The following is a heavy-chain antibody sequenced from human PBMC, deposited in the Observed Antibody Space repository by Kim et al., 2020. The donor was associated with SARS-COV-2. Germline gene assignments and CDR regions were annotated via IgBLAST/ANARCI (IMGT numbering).Heavy chain of an antibody. Sequence: YHNPPLKRRVTISVDTSKNQFSLRLSSVTAADTAVYYCAKYTLTPRYFDSWGQGTLVTVSS. J-gene: IGHJ4*02. D-gene: IGHD3-9*01. V-gene: IGHV4-39*01. CDR3: AKYTLTPRYFDS.